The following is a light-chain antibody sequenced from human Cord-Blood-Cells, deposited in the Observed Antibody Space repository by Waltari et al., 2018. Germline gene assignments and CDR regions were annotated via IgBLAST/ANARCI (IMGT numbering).Light chain of an antibody. CDR3: QQYNNWPPWT. V-gene: IGKV3-15*01. CDR1: QSVSSN. J-gene: IGKJ1*01. Sequence: EIVMTQSPATLSVYPGERATLSCRASQSVSSNLAWYQQKPGQAPRLLIYGASTRATGIPARFSGSGSGTAFTLTIISLQSEDFSAYYCQQYNNWPPWTFGQGTKVEIK. CDR2: GAS.